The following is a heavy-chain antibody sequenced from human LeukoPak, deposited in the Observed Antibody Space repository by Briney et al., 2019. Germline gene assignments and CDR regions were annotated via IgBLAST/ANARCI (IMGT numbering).Heavy chain of an antibody. J-gene: IGHJ5*02. V-gene: IGHV4-30-4*01. CDR2: IYYSGRT. CDR1: GGSISSGDYY. Sequence: SETLSLTCTVSGGSISSGDYYWSWIRQPPGKGLEWIGYIYYSGRTYYNPPLKSRVTMSVDTSKNQFSLKLSSVTAADTTVYYCARWYFYDSSGSLYNWFDPWGQGTLVTVSS. D-gene: IGHD3-22*01. CDR3: ARWYFYDSSGSLYNWFDP.